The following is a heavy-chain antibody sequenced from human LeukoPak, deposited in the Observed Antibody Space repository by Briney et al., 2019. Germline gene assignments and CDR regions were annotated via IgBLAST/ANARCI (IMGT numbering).Heavy chain of an antibody. D-gene: IGHD2-21*01. CDR3: ARDPLAYCGGDCYSEPL. J-gene: IGHJ4*02. V-gene: IGHV4-61*01. Sequence: PSETLSLTCTVSGGSVSSGSYYWSWIRQPPGKGLEWIGYIYYSGSTNYNPSLKSRVTISVDTSKNQFSLKLSSVTAADTAVYYCARDPLAYCGGDCYSEPLWGQGTLVTVSS. CDR2: IYYSGST. CDR1: GGSVSSGSYY.